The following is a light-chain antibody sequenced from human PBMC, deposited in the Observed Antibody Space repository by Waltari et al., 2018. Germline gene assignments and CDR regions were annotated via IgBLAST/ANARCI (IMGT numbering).Light chain of an antibody. CDR2: GNW. CDR1: RSIMGAGRD. J-gene: IGLJ2*01. CDR3: QSYDNSLGGSV. Sequence: QSVLTQPPSVAGAPGPRVTICCTGSRSIMGAGRDVHWYQQLPGTAPKLLLFGNWYRPSGVPDRFSGSKSGTSASLAIAGLQAEDEAEYYCQSYDNSLGGSVFGGGTKLTVL. V-gene: IGLV1-40*01.